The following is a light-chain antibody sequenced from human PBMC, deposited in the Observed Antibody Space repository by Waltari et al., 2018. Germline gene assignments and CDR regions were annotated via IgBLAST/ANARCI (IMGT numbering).Light chain of an antibody. CDR2: WAS. CDR1: QSLFYSSNNKNY. Sequence: DIVMTQSPDSLAVSLGERATINCKSSQSLFYSSNNKNYLAWYQQKSGQPPKLLIYWASTRESWVPDRFRGSGSGTDFTLTIDRLQAEDVAVYYCHQYYYSPVAFGGGTKVEIK. V-gene: IGKV4-1*01. CDR3: HQYYYSPVA. J-gene: IGKJ4*01.